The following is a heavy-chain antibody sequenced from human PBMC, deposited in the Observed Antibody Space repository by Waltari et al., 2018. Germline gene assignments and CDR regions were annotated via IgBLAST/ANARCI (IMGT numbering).Heavy chain of an antibody. CDR3: ARQFAY. J-gene: IGHJ4*02. V-gene: IGHV3-48*03. CDR2: SSTSGSTI. Sequence: EVRLVESGGGLVQPGGSLRLSCATSGFTLSSYGMNWVRQAPGKGLEWVSYSSTSGSTIYYADSVWGRFTISRDTANNSLYRQMNNLRAEDTAVYYCARQFAYWGQGALVTVSS. CDR1: GFTLSSYG.